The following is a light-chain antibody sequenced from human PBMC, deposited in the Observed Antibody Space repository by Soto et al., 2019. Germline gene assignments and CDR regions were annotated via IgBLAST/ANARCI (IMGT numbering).Light chain of an antibody. V-gene: IGKV1-27*01. CDR2: AAS. J-gene: IGKJ3*01. CDR3: QKYSSVLV. Sequence: DIQMTQSPTSLSASVGDRVTITCRASQDIRHFVAWYQQKPGKAPKLLIYAASTLQSGVPSRFSGSGSGTDFTLTINSLQPEDVATYSCQKYSSVLVFGPGTKVEIK. CDR1: QDIRHF.